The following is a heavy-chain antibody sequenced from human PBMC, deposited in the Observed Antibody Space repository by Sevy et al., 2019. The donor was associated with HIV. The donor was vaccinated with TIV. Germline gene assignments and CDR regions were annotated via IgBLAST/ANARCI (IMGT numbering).Heavy chain of an antibody. D-gene: IGHD3-22*01. V-gene: IGHV3-21*01. J-gene: IGHJ3*02. CDR3: ARVIDSYDAFDI. Sequence: GGSLRLSCAASGFTFSSYSMNWVRQAPGKGLEWVSSISSSSSYIYYADSVKGRFTISRDNAKNSLYLQMNSLRAEDTAVYYCARVIDSYDAFDIWGQGTMVTVSS. CDR1: GFTFSSYS. CDR2: ISSSSSYI.